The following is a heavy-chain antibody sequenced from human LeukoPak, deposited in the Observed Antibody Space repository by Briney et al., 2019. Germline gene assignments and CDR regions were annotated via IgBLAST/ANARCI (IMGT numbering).Heavy chain of an antibody. CDR3: ARRGQYCSSTSCTGYYYGMDV. V-gene: IGHV3-30*03. CDR1: GFTFSSYG. J-gene: IGHJ6*02. Sequence: GGSLRLSCAASGFTFSSYGMHWVRQAPGKGLEWVAVISYDGSNKYYADSVKGRFTISRNNSKNTLYLQMNSLRAEDTAVYYCARRGQYCSSTSCTGYYYGMDVWGQGTTVTVSS. CDR2: ISYDGSNK. D-gene: IGHD2-2*01.